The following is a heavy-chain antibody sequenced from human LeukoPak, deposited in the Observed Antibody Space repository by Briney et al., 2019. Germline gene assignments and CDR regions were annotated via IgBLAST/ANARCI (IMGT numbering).Heavy chain of an antibody. CDR3: ARHIAVAGQRGFDY. CDR2: IYHSGKT. V-gene: IGHV4-4*02. D-gene: IGHD6-19*01. CDR1: GGSINNYW. Sequence: SETLSLTCAVSGGSINNYWWSWVRQPAGKGLEWIGEIYHSGKTNYNVSLKSRATMSVDKSKNQFSLKLTSVTAADTAFYFCARHIAVAGQRGFDYWGQGTLVTVSS. J-gene: IGHJ4*02.